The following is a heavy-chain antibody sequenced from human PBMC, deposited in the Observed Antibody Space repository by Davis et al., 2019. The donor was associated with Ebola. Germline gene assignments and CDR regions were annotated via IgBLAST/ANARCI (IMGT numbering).Heavy chain of an antibody. CDR2: INPSGGST. V-gene: IGHV1-46*03. CDR1: GYTFTSYY. CDR3: AREPIVVVTATYYYYGMDV. Sequence: ASVKVSCKASGYTFTSYYMHWVRHAPGQGLEWMGIINPSGGSTSYAQKFQGRVTMTRDTSTSTVYMELSSLRSEGTAVYYCAREPIVVVTATYYYYGMDVWGQGTTVTVSS. J-gene: IGHJ6*02. D-gene: IGHD2-21*02.